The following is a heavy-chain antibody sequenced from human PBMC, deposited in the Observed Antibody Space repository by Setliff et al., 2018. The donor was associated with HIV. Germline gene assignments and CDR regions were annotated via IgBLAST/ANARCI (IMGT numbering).Heavy chain of an antibody. CDR2: ITGSSSYT. D-gene: IGHD5-12*01. V-gene: IGHV3-11*05. Sequence: PGGSLRLSCAASGFTFSDYYMSWIRQAPGKGLEWVSYITGSSSYTNYADSVKGRFTISRDNAKNSLYLQMNGLRAEDTAVYYCARVMIGYSGYDAFDYWGQGTLVTVSS. CDR3: ARVMIGYSGYDAFDY. J-gene: IGHJ4*02. CDR1: GFTFSDYY.